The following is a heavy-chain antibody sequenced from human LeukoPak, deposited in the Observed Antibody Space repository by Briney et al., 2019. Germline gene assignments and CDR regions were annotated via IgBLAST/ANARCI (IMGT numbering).Heavy chain of an antibody. CDR3: ARAWWELSADY. J-gene: IGHJ4*02. D-gene: IGHD1-26*01. Sequence: GGSLRLSCAASGFTFSSYWMSWVRQAPGKGLEWVANIKQDGSEKYYVDSVKGRFTISRDNDKNSLYLQMNSLRAEDTAVYYCARAWWELSADYWGQGTLVTVSS. CDR1: GFTFSSYW. V-gene: IGHV3-7*01. CDR2: IKQDGSEK.